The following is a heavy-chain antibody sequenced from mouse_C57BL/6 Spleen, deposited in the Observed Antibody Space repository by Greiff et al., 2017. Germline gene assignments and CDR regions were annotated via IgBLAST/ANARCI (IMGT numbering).Heavy chain of an antibody. D-gene: IGHD1-1*01. Sequence: VKLVESGAELVRPGASVTLSCKASGYTFTDYEMHWVKQTPVHGLEWIGAIDPETGGTAYNQKFKGKAILTADKSSSTAYMELRSLTSEDSAVYYCTRSYGSRYYAMDYWGQGTSVTVSS. CDR3: TRSYGSRYYAMDY. J-gene: IGHJ4*01. CDR2: IDPETGGT. V-gene: IGHV1-15*01. CDR1: GYTFTDYE.